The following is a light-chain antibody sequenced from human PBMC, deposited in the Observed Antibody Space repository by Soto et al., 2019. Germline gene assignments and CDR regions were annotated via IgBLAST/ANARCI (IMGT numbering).Light chain of an antibody. Sequence: EIVLTQSPATLSLSPGERATLSCRASRSVSSYLAWYQQKPGQAPRLLIYDASNRATGIPARFSGSGSGTDFTLTISSLEPEDFAVYYCQQRSNWPPLTFGQGTKVEIK. V-gene: IGKV3-11*01. J-gene: IGKJ1*01. CDR1: RSVSSY. CDR2: DAS. CDR3: QQRSNWPPLT.